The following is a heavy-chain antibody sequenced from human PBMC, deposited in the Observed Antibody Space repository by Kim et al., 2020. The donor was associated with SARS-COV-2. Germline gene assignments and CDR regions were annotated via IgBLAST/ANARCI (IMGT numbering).Heavy chain of an antibody. CDR2: IWYDGSNK. J-gene: IGHJ4*02. CDR1: GFTFSSYG. D-gene: IGHD1-26*01. V-gene: IGHV3-33*01. Sequence: GGSLRLSCAASGFTFSSYGMHWVRQAPGKGLEWVAVIWYDGSNKYYADSVKGRFTISRDNSKNTLYLQMNSLRAEDTAVYYCARDKYAGGSYNDYWGQGTLVTVSS. CDR3: ARDKYAGGSYNDY.